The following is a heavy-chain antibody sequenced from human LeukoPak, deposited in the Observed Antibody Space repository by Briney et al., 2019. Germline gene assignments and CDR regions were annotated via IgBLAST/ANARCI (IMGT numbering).Heavy chain of an antibody. J-gene: IGHJ6*02. D-gene: IGHD3-22*01. CDR3: VSLGDSYYYDSSGYYDYYYYGMDV. V-gene: IGHV1-69*04. Sequence: GASVKVSCKASGGTFSSYAISWVRQAPGQGLEWMGRIIPILGIANYAQKFQGRVTITADKSTSTAYMELSSLRSEDTAVYYCVSLGDSYYYDSSGYYDYYYYGMDVWGQGTTVTVSS. CDR1: GGTFSSYA. CDR2: IIPILGIA.